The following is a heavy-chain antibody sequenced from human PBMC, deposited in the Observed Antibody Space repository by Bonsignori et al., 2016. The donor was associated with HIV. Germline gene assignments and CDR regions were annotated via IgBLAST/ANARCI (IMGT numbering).Heavy chain of an antibody. D-gene: IGHD3-22*01. V-gene: IGHV4-59*01. CDR3: ARGGLGSSDYYYNY. CDR2: IHYSGSS. J-gene: IGHJ4*02. Sequence: GSLRLSCTVSGASISGYYWSWIRQPLGKGLEWIGDIHYSGSSNYNPSLKSRVTISVDTSKNRFSLKLSSVTAADTAVYYCARGGLGSSDYYYNYWGQGTLVTVSS. CDR1: GASISGYY.